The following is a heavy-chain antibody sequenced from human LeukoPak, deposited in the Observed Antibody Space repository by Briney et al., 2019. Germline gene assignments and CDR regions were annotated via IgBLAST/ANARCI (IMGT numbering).Heavy chain of an antibody. CDR2: IYTSGST. CDR3: ARSPYCSSTSCYSRTDAFDI. V-gene: IGHV4-61*02. D-gene: IGHD2-2*02. Sequence: SETLSLTCTVSGGSISSGSYYWSWIRQPAGKGLEWVGRIYTSGSTNYNPSLQSRVTLSVDTSKNQFSLKLRSVTAADTAVYYCARSPYCSSTSCYSRTDAFDIWGQGTMVTVSS. J-gene: IGHJ3*02. CDR1: GGSISSGSYY.